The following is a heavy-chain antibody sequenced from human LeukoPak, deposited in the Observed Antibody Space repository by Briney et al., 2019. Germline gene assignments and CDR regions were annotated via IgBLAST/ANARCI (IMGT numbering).Heavy chain of an antibody. CDR2: SYYSGST. Sequence: PSETLSLTCSVSGGSISSYYWNWIRQPPGKGLEWIGYSYYSGSTNYNPSLKSRVTISVDTSKNKFSLKLSSVTAADTAVYYCARGLRNMDVWGKGTTVTVSS. CDR3: ARGLRNMDV. V-gene: IGHV4-59*01. J-gene: IGHJ6*03. D-gene: IGHD5-12*01. CDR1: GGSISSYY.